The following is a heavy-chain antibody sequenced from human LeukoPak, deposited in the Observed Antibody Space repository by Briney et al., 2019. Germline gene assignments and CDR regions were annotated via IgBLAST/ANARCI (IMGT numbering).Heavy chain of an antibody. D-gene: IGHD1-26*01. CDR1: GGSISSSNYY. V-gene: IGHV4-39*01. Sequence: SVTLCLTCTVSGGSISSSNYYWGWIRQPPGKGLDWIGSIVYSGSTNYNPSLESRATISVDRSKNQFSLKLSSVTATDTAVYYCARYIVGSMSDYWGQGTLVTVSS. J-gene: IGHJ4*02. CDR3: ARYIVGSMSDY. CDR2: IVYSGST.